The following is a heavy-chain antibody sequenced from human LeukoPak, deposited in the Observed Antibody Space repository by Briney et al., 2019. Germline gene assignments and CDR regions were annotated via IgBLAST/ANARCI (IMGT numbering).Heavy chain of an antibody. Sequence: GGSLRLSCAASGFTISSYSMNWVRQAPGKGLEWVSYISSSSSTIYYADSVKGRFTISRDNAKNSLYLQMNSLRAEDTAVYYCARDAGYYDSSGSYYWGQGTLVTVSS. CDR2: ISSSSSTI. V-gene: IGHV3-48*04. CDR1: GFTISSYS. D-gene: IGHD3-22*01. J-gene: IGHJ4*02. CDR3: ARDAGYYDSSGSYY.